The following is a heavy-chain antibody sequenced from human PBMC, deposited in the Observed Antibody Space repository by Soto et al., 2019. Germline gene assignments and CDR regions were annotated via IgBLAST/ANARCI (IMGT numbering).Heavy chain of an antibody. Sequence: SLTCAISGDSVSSNSAAWNWIRQSPSRGLEWLGRTYYRSNWSNDYAVSVKSRITINPDTSKNQFSLQLYSVTPEDTAVYYCARELDYDILTGYPRRWALGHYGMDVWGQGTTLTVSS. J-gene: IGHJ6*02. CDR3: ARELDYDILTGYPRRWALGHYGMDV. V-gene: IGHV6-1*01. CDR2: TYYRSNWSN. D-gene: IGHD3-9*01. CDR1: GDSVSSNSAA.